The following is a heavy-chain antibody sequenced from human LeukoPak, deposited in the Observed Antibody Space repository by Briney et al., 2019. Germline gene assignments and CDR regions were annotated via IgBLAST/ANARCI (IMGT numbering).Heavy chain of an antibody. Sequence: SGGSLRLSWAASGFTFSSYAMSWVRQSPGKWLEWVSAISGSVGSTYYAASVKGRFTISRDNSKNTLYLQMNSLRAEDTAVYYCAKLGGVQWLVFDYWGQGTLVTVSS. D-gene: IGHD6-19*01. J-gene: IGHJ4*02. CDR3: AKLGGVQWLVFDY. V-gene: IGHV3-23*01. CDR1: GFTFSSYA. CDR2: ISGSVGST.